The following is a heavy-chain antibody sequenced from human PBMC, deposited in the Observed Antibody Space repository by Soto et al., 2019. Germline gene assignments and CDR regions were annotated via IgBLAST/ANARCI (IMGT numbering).Heavy chain of an antibody. J-gene: IGHJ4*02. CDR3: VRAHDSSGYYAGDY. D-gene: IGHD3-22*01. CDR2: ISSNGGST. Sequence: PGGSLRLSCSASGFTFSSYAMHWVRQAPGKGLEYVSAISSNGGSTYYADSVKGRFTISRDNSKNTPYLQMSSLRAEDTAVYYCVRAHDSSGYYAGDYWGQGTLVTVSS. V-gene: IGHV3-64D*06. CDR1: GFTFSSYA.